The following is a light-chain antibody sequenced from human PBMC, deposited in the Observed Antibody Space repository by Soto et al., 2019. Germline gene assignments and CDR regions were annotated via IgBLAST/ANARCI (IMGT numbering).Light chain of an antibody. CDR3: SSYTNTTTVV. CDR1: SRDVGGRDF. J-gene: IGLJ3*02. V-gene: IGLV2-14*03. Sequence: QSALTQVASVSGSPGQSITISCTGTSRDVGGRDFVSWYQQHPGKAPKLIIYNVNYRPSGVSDRFSGSTSGNTASLTISGLQADDEANYYCSSYTNTTTVVFGGGTKVTVL. CDR2: NVN.